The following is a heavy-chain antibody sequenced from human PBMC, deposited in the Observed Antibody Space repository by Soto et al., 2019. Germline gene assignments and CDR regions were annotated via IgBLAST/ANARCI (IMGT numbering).Heavy chain of an antibody. CDR3: AKIMITFGGVIDLMDY. J-gene: IGHJ4*02. Sequence: EVQLLESGGGLVQPGGSLRLSCAASGFTFSSYAMSWVRQAPGKGLEWVSAISGSGGSTYYADSVKGRFTISRDNSKNTLYLQMNGLRAEDTAVYYCAKIMITFGGVIDLMDYWGQGTLVTVSS. V-gene: IGHV3-23*01. CDR2: ISGSGGST. D-gene: IGHD3-16*02. CDR1: GFTFSSYA.